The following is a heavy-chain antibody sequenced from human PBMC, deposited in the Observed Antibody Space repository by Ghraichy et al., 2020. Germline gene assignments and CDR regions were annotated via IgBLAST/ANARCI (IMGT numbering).Heavy chain of an antibody. CDR1: GFTFSDST. CDR2: IRSKANSYAP. D-gene: IGHD2-15*01. Sequence: GGSLRLSCAASGFTFSDSTVHWVRQASGKGLEWVARIRSKANSYAPVYAASVKGRFTISRDDSKNTAYLQMNSLKAEDTAVYFCTRILSDAFDIWGQGTKVTVSS. V-gene: IGHV3-73*01. CDR3: TRILSDAFDI. J-gene: IGHJ3*02.